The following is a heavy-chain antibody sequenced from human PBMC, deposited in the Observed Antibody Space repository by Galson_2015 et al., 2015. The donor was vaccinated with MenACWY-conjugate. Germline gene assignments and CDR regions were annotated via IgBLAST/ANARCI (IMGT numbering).Heavy chain of an antibody. CDR2: IIPIFGTA. Sequence: SVKVSCKASGYTFTSYAMHWVRQAPGQGLEWMGGIIPIFGTANYAQKFQGRVTITADESTSTAYMELSSLGSADTAVYYCARVNDSSGYYSVNAFDVWGQGTMVTVSS. D-gene: IGHD3-22*01. CDR1: GYTFTSYA. CDR3: ARVNDSSGYYSVNAFDV. V-gene: IGHV1-69*13. J-gene: IGHJ3*01.